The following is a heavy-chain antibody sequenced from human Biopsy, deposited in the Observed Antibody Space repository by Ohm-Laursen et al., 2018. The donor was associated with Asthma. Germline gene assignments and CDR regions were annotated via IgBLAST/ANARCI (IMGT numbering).Heavy chain of an antibody. J-gene: IGHJ6*02. D-gene: IGHD6-19*01. V-gene: IGHV1-69*13. CDR3: ARCQVGYSSGWSLLLKKIYYSGMDV. CDR2: IMTVFGTT. Sequence: SVKVSCKAPGGTFSNFAISWVRQAPGQGLEWLGRIMTVFGTTNYAQKFQGRVTITADESTSTAYMEVTSLRSGDTAIYYCARCQVGYSSGWSLLLKKIYYSGMDVWGQGTVVTVSS. CDR1: GGTFSNFA.